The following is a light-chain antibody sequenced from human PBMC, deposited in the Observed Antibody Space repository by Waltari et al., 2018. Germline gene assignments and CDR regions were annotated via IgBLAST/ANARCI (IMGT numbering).Light chain of an antibody. Sequence: QLVLTQSPSASPSLGASFKLTCTLSSGHINYAIAWHQQQPEKSPRFLMKVNNDGSHSKGGGIPDRFSGSSSGAERYLTISSLQSDDEADYYCQTWGTGVVFGGGTKLTVL. J-gene: IGLJ2*01. CDR2: VNNDGSH. V-gene: IGLV4-69*01. CDR3: QTWGTGVV. CDR1: SGHINYA.